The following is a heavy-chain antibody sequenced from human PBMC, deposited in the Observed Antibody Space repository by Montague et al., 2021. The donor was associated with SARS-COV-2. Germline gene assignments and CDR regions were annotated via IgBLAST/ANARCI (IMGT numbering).Heavy chain of an antibody. J-gene: IGHJ4*02. Sequence: SDTLSLTCSVSGFSISSGYCWGWIRQTPGKGLEWIGSRYQNGATYYSPSLKRPVTILLDTSKNQFSLSLTSVTAADTAVYYCARSGVGIFDFSYFDSWGQGSLDIVSS. CDR2: RYQNGAT. CDR3: ARSGVGIFDFSYFDS. V-gene: IGHV4-38-2*02. D-gene: IGHD3-3*01. CDR1: GFSISSGYC.